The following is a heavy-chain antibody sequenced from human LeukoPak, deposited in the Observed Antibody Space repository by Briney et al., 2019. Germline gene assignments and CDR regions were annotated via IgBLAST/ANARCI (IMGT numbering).Heavy chain of an antibody. Sequence: GGSLRLSCAASGFTFSSYAMHWVRQAPGKGLEWVAVISYDGSNKYYADSVKGRFTISRDNSKNTLYLQMNGLRAEDTAVYYCAGSSSWYWGQGTLVTVSS. V-gene: IGHV3-30-3*01. J-gene: IGHJ4*02. CDR1: GFTFSSYA. CDR2: ISYDGSNK. D-gene: IGHD6-13*01. CDR3: AGSSSWY.